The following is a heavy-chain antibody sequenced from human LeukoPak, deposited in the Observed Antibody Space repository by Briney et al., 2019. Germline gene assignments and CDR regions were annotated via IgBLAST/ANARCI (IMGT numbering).Heavy chain of an antibody. J-gene: IGHJ4*02. V-gene: IGHV3-23*01. CDR2: ISGSGGTT. D-gene: IGHD6-19*01. CDR3: ALIAVAGSPARPPDY. Sequence: GGSLRLSCAASGFTFSNYGMSWVRQAPGKGLEWVSGISGSGGTTYYADSVKGRFTVSRDNPKNTLYLQMNSLRAEDTAVYYCALIAVAGSPARPPDYWGQGTLVTVSS. CDR1: GFTFSNYG.